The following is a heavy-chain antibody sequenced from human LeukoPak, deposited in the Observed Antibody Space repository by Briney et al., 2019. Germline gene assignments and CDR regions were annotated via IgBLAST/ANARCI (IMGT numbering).Heavy chain of an antibody. CDR2: ISRSGRYI. CDR1: GFTFSSYS. Sequence: PGGSLRLSFAASGFTFSSYSVNSVRQAPGKGREWVSSISRSGRYIYYADSVKCRFTISRDNSKHTLYLQMNSLRGEDTAVYYCAKGSAWYFHWGQGTMVTVSS. D-gene: IGHD6-19*01. V-gene: IGHV3-21*04. J-gene: IGHJ3*01. CDR3: AKGSAWYFH.